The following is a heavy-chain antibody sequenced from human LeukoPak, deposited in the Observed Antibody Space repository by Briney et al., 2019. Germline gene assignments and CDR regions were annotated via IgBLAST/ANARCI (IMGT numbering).Heavy chain of an antibody. J-gene: IGHJ6*02. CDR1: GFTFTTSG. V-gene: IGHV3-30*18. D-gene: IGHD3-3*01. CDR2: ISNDGNTK. Sequence: GGSPRLSCAASGFTFTTSGMHWVRQAPGKGLEWVAVISNDGNTKYYADSVQGRFTISRDNSKNTVYLRMNSLRAEDTAVYYCAKELGQGFGVVIGYFYYAMDVWGQGTTVTVSS. CDR3: AKELGQGFGVVIGYFYYAMDV.